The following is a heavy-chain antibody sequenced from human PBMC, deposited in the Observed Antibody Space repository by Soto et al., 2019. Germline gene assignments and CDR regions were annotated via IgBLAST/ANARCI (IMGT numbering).Heavy chain of an antibody. CDR1: GYTFTSYD. V-gene: IGHV1-8*01. J-gene: IGHJ4*02. Sequence: QVQLVQSGAEVKKPGASVKVSCKASGYTFTSYDINWVRQATGQGLEWMGWMNPNSGNTGYAQKFQDRVTMTRNTSISTAHMELSSLRSEDTAVYHCEQPIYGDNVDYWGQGTLVTVSS. CDR3: EQPIYGDNVDY. CDR2: MNPNSGNT. D-gene: IGHD4-17*01.